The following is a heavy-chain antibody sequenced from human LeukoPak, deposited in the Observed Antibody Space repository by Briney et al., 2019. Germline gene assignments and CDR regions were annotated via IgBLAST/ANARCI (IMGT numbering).Heavy chain of an antibody. D-gene: IGHD5-24*01. J-gene: IGHJ4*02. CDR2: IYYSGST. CDR1: GGSISSYY. Sequence: SSETLSLTCTVSGGSISSYYWSWIRQPPGKGLEWIGYIYYSGSTNYNPSLKSRVTISVDTSKNQFSLKLSSVTAADTAVYYCAREVGDGYSDYWGQGTLVTASS. CDR3: AREVGDGYSDY. V-gene: IGHV4-59*01.